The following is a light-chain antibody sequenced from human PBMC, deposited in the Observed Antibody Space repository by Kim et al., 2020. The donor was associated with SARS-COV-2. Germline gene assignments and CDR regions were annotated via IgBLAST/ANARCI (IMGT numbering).Light chain of an antibody. CDR1: QNIYNN. CDR2: GAS. CDR3: QQYNNWPRT. V-gene: IGKV3-15*01. Sequence: EVVMTQSPATLSVSPGERATLSCRASQNIYNNLVWYQQKPGQAPRLLIYGASTRATVIPARFSGSGSGTEFTLTISSLQSEDFAVYYCQQYNNWPRTFGQGTKVEIK. J-gene: IGKJ1*01.